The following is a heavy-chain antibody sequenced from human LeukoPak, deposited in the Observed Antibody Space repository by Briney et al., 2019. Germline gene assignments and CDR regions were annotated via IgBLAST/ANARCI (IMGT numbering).Heavy chain of an antibody. V-gene: IGHV4-39*02. CDR1: GGSISSSSYY. Sequence: SETLPLTCTVSGGSISSSSYYWGWIRQPPGKGLEWIGSIYYSGSTYYNPSLKSRVTISVDTSKNQFSLKLSSVTAADTAVYYCARDPKFLEQQLVTRVLSGNPIWHYGMDVWGQGTTVTVSS. J-gene: IGHJ6*02. CDR2: IYYSGST. CDR3: ARDPKFLEQQLVTRVLSGNPIWHYGMDV. D-gene: IGHD6-13*01.